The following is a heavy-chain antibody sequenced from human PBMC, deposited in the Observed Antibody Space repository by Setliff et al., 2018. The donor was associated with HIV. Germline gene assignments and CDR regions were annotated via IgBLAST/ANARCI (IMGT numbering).Heavy chain of an antibody. J-gene: IGHJ4*02. V-gene: IGHV1-3*01. CDR3: ARGVIRGVISQGGLDY. D-gene: IGHD3-10*01. CDR2: INAANGKT. CDR1: GFTFTTYA. Sequence: ASVKVSFKASGFTFTTYAVHWVRQAPGQRPEWMGWINAANGKTRYPQRFEARVTITMDTGASTAYMELNSLRSEDSAVYYCARGVIRGVISQGGLDYWGPGTLVTVS.